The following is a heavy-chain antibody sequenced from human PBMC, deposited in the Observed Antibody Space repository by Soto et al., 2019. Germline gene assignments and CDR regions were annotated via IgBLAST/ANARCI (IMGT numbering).Heavy chain of an antibody. CDR3: AKDQYYD. J-gene: IGHJ4*02. V-gene: IGHV3-23*01. Sequence: EVQLLESGGGLVQPGGSLRLSCTVSGFTLSSYAMTWFRQAPGKGLEWVSGISGSGGDTSYADSVKGRFTISRDNSKNTLYLQMNSLRAEDTAVYYCAKDQYYDWGQGTLVTVSS. D-gene: IGHD3-16*01. CDR1: GFTLSSYA. CDR2: ISGSGGDT.